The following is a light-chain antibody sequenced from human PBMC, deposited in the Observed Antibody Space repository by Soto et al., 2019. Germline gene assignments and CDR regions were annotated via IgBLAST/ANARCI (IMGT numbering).Light chain of an antibody. CDR2: EVT. J-gene: IGLJ3*02. CDR3: FSYAGGDSYVL. V-gene: IGLV2-23*02. Sequence: QSALTQPASVSGSPGQSITISCTGTSSDVGNYDLVSWYQQDPGKAPTLIIYEVTKRPSGVSNRFSGSKSGNTASLTISGLQPEDESDYYCFSYAGGDSYVLFGGGTKLTVL. CDR1: SSDVGNYDL.